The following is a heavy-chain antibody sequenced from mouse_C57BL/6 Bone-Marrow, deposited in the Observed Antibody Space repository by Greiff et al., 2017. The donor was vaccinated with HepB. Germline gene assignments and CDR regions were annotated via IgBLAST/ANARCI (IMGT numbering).Heavy chain of an antibody. V-gene: IGHV1-43*01. Sequence: VQLQQSGPELVKPGASVKISCKASGYSFTGYYMHWVKQSSEKSLEWIGEINPSTGGTSYNQKFKGKATLTVDKSSSTAYMQLKSLTSEDSAVYFCARYGPYYFDYWGQGTTLTVSS. CDR2: INPSTGGT. J-gene: IGHJ2*01. CDR1: GYSFTGYY. CDR3: ARYGPYYFDY. D-gene: IGHD1-1*02.